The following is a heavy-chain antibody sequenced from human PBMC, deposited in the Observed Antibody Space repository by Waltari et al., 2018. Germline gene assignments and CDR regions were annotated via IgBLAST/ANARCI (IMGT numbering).Heavy chain of an antibody. D-gene: IGHD3-10*01. Sequence: QVQLQESGPGLVTPSETLSLTCAVSGYSISSGYYWGWIRQPPGKGLEWIGSIYHSGSTYYNPSLKSRVTISVDTSKNQFSLKLSSVTAADTAVYYCARHYPPLGAEYFQHWGQGTLVTVSS. J-gene: IGHJ1*01. CDR3: ARHYPPLGAEYFQH. CDR1: GYSISSGYY. CDR2: IYHSGST. V-gene: IGHV4-38-2*01.